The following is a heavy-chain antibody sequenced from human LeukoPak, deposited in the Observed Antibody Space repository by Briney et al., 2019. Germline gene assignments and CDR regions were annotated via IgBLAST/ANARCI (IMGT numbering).Heavy chain of an antibody. CDR2: IRYDGSNK. V-gene: IGHV3-30*02. Sequence: GRSQRLSCAASGFTFTSYCMHWVRQAPGKWLEWVAFIRYDGSNKYYADPVKSRFTNSRDNAKNSLDLQMNSLRGEDTAVYYCASPGRRFDCWGQGTLVTVSS. CDR3: ASPGRRFDC. CDR1: GFTFTSYC. J-gene: IGHJ4*02.